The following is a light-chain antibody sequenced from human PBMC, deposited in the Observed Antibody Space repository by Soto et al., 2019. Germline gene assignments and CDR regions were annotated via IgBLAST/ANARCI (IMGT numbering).Light chain of an antibody. CDR3: QQYGYSPIT. V-gene: IGKV3-20*01. Sequence: EIVMTQSPATLSVSPGERVTLSCRASQSLTRNLAWYQQKPGQAPRLLIYAASSRATGIPDRFSGSGSGTDFTLTIDGLEPEDFVVYYCQQYGYSPITFGQGTRLEV. CDR2: AAS. J-gene: IGKJ5*01. CDR1: QSLTRN.